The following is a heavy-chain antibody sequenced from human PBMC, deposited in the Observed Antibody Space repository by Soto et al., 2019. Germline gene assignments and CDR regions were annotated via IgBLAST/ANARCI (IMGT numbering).Heavy chain of an antibody. V-gene: IGHV3-23*01. J-gene: IGHJ4*02. Sequence: PGGSLRLSCAASGFTFSTYVMNWVRQSPGKGLEWVSAISGSGDGTYYADSVKGRFTISRDNSKNTLYLQMNSLRVEDTALYYCTTHISLRFFARFDLWGQGTLVTVSS. D-gene: IGHD3-3*01. CDR2: ISGSGDGT. CDR1: GFTFSTYV. CDR3: TTHISLRFFARFDL.